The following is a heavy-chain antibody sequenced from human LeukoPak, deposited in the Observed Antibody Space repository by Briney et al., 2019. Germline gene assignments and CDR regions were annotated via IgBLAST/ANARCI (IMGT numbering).Heavy chain of an antibody. Sequence: PSETLSLTCAVYGGSFSGYYWSWIRQPPGKGLEWIGEINHSGSTNYNPSLKSRVTISVDTSKNQFSLKLSSVTAADTAVYYCAREDCSGGSCYYFDYWGQGTPVTVSS. CDR1: GGSFSGYY. CDR2: INHSGST. V-gene: IGHV4-34*01. D-gene: IGHD2-15*01. J-gene: IGHJ4*02. CDR3: AREDCSGGSCYYFDY.